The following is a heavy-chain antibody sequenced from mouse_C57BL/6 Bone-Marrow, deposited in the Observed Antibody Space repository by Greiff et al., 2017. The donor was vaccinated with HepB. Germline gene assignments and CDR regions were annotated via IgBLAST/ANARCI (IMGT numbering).Heavy chain of an antibody. CDR1: GYTFTSYW. J-gene: IGHJ4*01. CDR3: ARYSNYVYYAMDY. D-gene: IGHD2-5*01. Sequence: VQLQQSGAELVKPGASVKMSCKASGYTFTSYWITWVKQRPGQGLEWIGDIYPGSGSTNYNEKFKSKATLTVDTSSSTAYMHLSSLTSEDSAVYYCARYSNYVYYAMDYWGQGTSVTVSS. CDR2: IYPGSGST. V-gene: IGHV1-55*01.